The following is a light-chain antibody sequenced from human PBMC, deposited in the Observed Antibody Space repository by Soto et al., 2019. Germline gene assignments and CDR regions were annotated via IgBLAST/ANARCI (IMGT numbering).Light chain of an antibody. V-gene: IGKV1-39*01. CDR1: QYINTY. J-gene: IGKJ4*01. CDR2: AAS. Sequence: DIQMTQSPSSLSASIGDRVTIACRASQYINTYLNWYQQKPGKAPKLLIYAASSLQSGVPSRFSGSGSGTDFTLIITSLQPEDVATYSCQQSYSSPLTFGGGTKVESK. CDR3: QQSYSSPLT.